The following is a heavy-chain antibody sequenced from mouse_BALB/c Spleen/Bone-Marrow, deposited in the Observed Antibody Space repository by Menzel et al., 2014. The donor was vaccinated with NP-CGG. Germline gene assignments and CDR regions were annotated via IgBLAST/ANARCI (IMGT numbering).Heavy chain of an antibody. CDR3: SRSYYGNYFDV. CDR1: GYTFTSYY. CDR2: INPSNGGT. D-gene: IGHD2-1*01. V-gene: IGHV1S81*02. J-gene: IGHJ1*01. Sequence: QVHVKQSGAELVKPGASVKLSCKASGYTFTSYYMYWVKQRPGQGLEWIGEINPSNGGTNSNEKFKSKATLTVDKSSSTAYMQLSSLTSEDSAVYYRSRSYYGNYFDVWGAGTTVTVSS.